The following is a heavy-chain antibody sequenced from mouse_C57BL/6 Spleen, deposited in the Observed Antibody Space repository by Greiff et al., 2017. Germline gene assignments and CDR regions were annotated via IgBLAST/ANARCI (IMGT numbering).Heavy chain of an antibody. CDR2: INPNNGGT. V-gene: IGHV1-26*01. Sequence: EVQLQQSGPELVKPGASVKISCKASGYTFTDYYMNWVKQSHGKSLEWIGDINPNNGGTSYNQKFKGKATLTVDKSSSTAYMELRSLTSEDSAVNYSARETTVVDAMDYWGQGTSVTVSS. CDR1: GYTFTDYY. D-gene: IGHD1-1*01. CDR3: ARETTVVDAMDY. J-gene: IGHJ4*01.